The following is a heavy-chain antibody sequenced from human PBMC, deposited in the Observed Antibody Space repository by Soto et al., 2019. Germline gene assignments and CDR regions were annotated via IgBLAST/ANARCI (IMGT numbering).Heavy chain of an antibody. D-gene: IGHD2-2*01. V-gene: IGHV4-31*03. CDR1: GGSISSGGYY. CDR2: IYYSGST. Sequence: SETLSLTCTVSGGSISSGGYYWSWIRQHPGKGLEWIGYIYYSGSTYYNPSLKSRVTISVDTSKNQFSLKLSSVTAADTAVYYCARGTRDRYCSSTSCHMRGWGSMDVWGQGTTVTVSS. CDR3: ARGTRDRYCSSTSCHMRGWGSMDV. J-gene: IGHJ6*02.